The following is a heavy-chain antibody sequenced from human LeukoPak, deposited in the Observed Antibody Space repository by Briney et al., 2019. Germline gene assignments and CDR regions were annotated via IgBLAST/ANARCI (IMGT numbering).Heavy chain of an antibody. Sequence: GGSLRLSCAASGFTFSNAWMSWVRQAPGKGLEWVGRIKSKTDGGTTDYAAPVKGRFTISRDDSKNMLYLQMNSLKTEDTAVYYCTTDVLRFLEWPSHGMDVWGQGTTVTVSS. D-gene: IGHD3-3*01. CDR3: TTDVLRFLEWPSHGMDV. CDR2: IKSKTDGGTT. J-gene: IGHJ6*02. CDR1: GFTFSNAW. V-gene: IGHV3-15*01.